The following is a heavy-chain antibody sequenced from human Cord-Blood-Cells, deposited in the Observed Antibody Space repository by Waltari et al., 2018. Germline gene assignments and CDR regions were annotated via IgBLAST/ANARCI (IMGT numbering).Heavy chain of an antibody. Sequence: QVQLQQWGAGLLKPSETLSLTCAVYGGSFSGYYWSWIRQPPGKGLEWIGEINHSGSTNYNPSLKSRVTISVDTSKNQFSLKLSSVTAADTAVYYCATLHRPYYDILTGFEDAFDIWGQGTMVTVSS. CDR2: INHSGST. CDR3: ATLHRPYYDILTGFEDAFDI. D-gene: IGHD3-9*01. J-gene: IGHJ3*02. V-gene: IGHV4-34*01. CDR1: GGSFSGYY.